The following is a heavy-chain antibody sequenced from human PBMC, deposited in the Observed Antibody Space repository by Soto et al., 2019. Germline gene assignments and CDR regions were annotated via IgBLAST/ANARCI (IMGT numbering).Heavy chain of an antibody. V-gene: IGHV3-48*01. CDR3: ARGMRRWELLGH. Sequence: GGSLRLSCAASGFTFSTYSMNWVRQAPGKGLEWISYISYTSTTIYYADSVRGRFTISRDNAKNTLYLQMNSLRAEDTAIYYCARGMRRWELLGHWGQGTTVTVSS. CDR1: GFTFSTYS. D-gene: IGHD1-26*01. J-gene: IGHJ4*02. CDR2: ISYTSTTI.